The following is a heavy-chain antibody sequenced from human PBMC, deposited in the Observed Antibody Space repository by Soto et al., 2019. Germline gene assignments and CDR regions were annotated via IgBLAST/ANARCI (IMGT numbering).Heavy chain of an antibody. CDR3: AKDEGGYLSVFDY. J-gene: IGHJ4*02. CDR2: ISFDGINK. CDR1: GFPFSTYG. D-gene: IGHD5-12*01. V-gene: IGHV3-30*18. Sequence: QVQLVESGGGVVQPGRSLRLSCAASGFPFSTYGMHWVRQAPGKGLEWVALISFDGINKYYADSVKGRFTISRDSSKNTLYLQMNSLRADDTAIYYCAKDEGGYLSVFDYWGQGTLVTVSS.